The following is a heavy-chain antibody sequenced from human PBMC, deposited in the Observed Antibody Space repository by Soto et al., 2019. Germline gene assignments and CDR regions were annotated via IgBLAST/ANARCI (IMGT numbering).Heavy chain of an antibody. D-gene: IGHD3-9*01. CDR1: GGSISSGGYS. Sequence: SETLSLTCAVSGGSISSGGYSWSWIRQPPGKGLEWIGYIYHSGSTYYNPSLKSRVTISVDRSKNQFSLKLSSVTAADTAVYYCARGPYDILTGTSPWYFDYWGQGTLVTVSS. V-gene: IGHV4-30-2*01. J-gene: IGHJ4*02. CDR3: ARGPYDILTGTSPWYFDY. CDR2: IYHSGST.